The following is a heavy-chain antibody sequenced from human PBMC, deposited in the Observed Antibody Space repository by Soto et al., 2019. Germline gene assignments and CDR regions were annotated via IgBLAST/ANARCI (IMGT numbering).Heavy chain of an antibody. J-gene: IGHJ4*02. Sequence: AWVPMRHPWAVAGGKFVHHWGSWVSQATGRGLECVADINEDGSGQYYVDSVKGRFTISRDNAKNSLYLQMNSLRAEDTAVYYCARHGDCTFDSWRQGALVTVSS. CDR2: INEDGSGQ. CDR1: GGKFVHHW. CDR3: ARHGDCTFDS. D-gene: IGHD2-21*02. V-gene: IGHV3-7*01.